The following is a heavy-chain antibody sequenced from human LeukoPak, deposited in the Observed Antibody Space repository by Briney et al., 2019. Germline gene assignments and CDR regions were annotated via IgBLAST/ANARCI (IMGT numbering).Heavy chain of an antibody. CDR2: IYSSGST. CDR3: AREVVPAANFDY. D-gene: IGHD2-2*01. J-gene: IGHJ4*02. V-gene: IGHV4-61*02. Sequence: SETLSLTCTVSGGSITIGTYYWTWIRQPAGKGLEWIGRIYSSGSTNYNPSLKSRVTISLDTSKNQFSLKLSSVTAADTAVYYCAREVVPAANFDYWGQGTLVTVSS. CDR1: GGSITIGTYY.